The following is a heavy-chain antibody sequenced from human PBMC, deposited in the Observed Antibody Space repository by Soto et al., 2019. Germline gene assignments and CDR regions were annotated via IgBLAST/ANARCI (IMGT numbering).Heavy chain of an antibody. CDR3: AREGAGPKGSSSWPDDAFDI. CDR2: ISYSGST. V-gene: IGHV4-31*03. CDR1: GGSISSGGYY. J-gene: IGHJ3*02. Sequence: QVQLQESGPGLVKPSQTLSLTCTVSGGSISSGGYYWSWIRQHPGKGLEWIGYISYSGSTYYNSSLTSRVTISVDTSKNQFSLKLTSVTAADTAVYYCAREGAGPKGSSSWPDDAFDIWGQGTMVTVSS. D-gene: IGHD6-13*01.